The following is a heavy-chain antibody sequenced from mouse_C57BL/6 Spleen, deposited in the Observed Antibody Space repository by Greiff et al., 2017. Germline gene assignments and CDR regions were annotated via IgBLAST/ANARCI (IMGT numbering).Heavy chain of an antibody. CDR3: AREVFTTVVAN. CDR1: GYAFSSSW. Sequence: QVQLQQSGPELVKPGASVKISCKASGYAFSSSWMNWVKQRPGKGLEWIGRIYPGDGDTNYNGKFKGKATLTADKSSSTAYMQLSSLTSEDSAVYFCAREVFTTVVANWGQGTTLTVSS. J-gene: IGHJ2*01. CDR2: IYPGDGDT. D-gene: IGHD1-1*01. V-gene: IGHV1-82*01.